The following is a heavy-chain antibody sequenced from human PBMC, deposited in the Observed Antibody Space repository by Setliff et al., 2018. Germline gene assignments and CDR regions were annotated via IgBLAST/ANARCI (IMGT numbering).Heavy chain of an antibody. V-gene: IGHV3-7*01. J-gene: IGHJ4*02. D-gene: IGHD3-10*01. CDR2: INPDGSKY. CDR3: FGAGTCSY. CDR1: GFTYNNDW. Sequence: GGSLRLSCGASGFTYNNDWVSWVRQAPGKGLQWLASINPDGSKYHYSDSVKGRFTISRDNAKNSLSLQMNSLRTEDTAVYYCFGAGTCSYWGQGTQVTVSS.